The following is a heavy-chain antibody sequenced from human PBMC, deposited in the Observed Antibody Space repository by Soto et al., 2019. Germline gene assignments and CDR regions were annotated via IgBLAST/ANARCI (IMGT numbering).Heavy chain of an antibody. CDR3: ARESDQWVAADN. J-gene: IGHJ4*02. D-gene: IGHD6-19*01. CDR2: ITSSGRTI. Sequence: VQLVASGGGLVKPGGSLRLFCAASGFTFSDYYMSWIRQAPGKGLEWVSYITSSGRTIYYADSVKGRFTISRDNAKNSLCLQMNSLRAEDTAVYYCARESDQWVAADNWGQGTLVTVSS. CDR1: GFTFSDYY. V-gene: IGHV3-11*01.